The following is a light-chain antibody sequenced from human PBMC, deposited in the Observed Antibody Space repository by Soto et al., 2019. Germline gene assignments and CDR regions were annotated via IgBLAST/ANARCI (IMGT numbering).Light chain of an antibody. CDR2: AAS. CDR1: QSISSY. CDR3: QQSYSTPSIT. Sequence: DLQMTQSPSSLSASVGDRVTITCRASQSISSYLNWYQQKPGKAPKLLIYAASSLQSGVPSRFSGSGSGTDFTLTISSLQPEAFATYYCQQSYSTPSITFGQGTRLEIK. J-gene: IGKJ5*01. V-gene: IGKV1-39*01.